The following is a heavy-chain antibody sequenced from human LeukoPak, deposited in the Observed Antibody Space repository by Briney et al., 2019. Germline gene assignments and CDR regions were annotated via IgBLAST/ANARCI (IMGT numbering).Heavy chain of an antibody. J-gene: IGHJ5*02. CDR3: ARNYYDSSGYQWKRFDP. D-gene: IGHD3-22*01. V-gene: IGHV1-2*02. CDR2: INPDGGGT. Sequence: ASVKVSCKASGYTFTGYYIHWVRQAPGQGLEWMGWINPDGGGTNYAQKFQGRVTMTRDTSISTAYMELSRLRSDDTAVYYCARNYYDSSGYQWKRFDPWGQGTLVTVSS. CDR1: GYTFTGYY.